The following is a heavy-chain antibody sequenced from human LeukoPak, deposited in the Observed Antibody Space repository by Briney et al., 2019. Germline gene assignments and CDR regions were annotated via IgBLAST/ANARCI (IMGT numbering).Heavy chain of an antibody. V-gene: IGHV1-8*01. CDR3: ARGQPDTAMVGGGIDY. J-gene: IGHJ4*02. Sequence: ASVKVSCKTSGYPFTTWEINWVRQAAGQGLEWMGWVHPNGGNTAYAQKFQGRVTMTRDTSISTAYMELSGLTSDDTAVYYCARGQPDTAMVGGGIDYWGQGTLVTVSS. CDR2: VHPNGGNT. D-gene: IGHD5-18*01. CDR1: GYPFTTWE.